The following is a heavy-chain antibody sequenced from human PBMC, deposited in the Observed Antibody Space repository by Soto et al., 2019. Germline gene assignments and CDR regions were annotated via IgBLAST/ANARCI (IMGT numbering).Heavy chain of an antibody. V-gene: IGHV3-33*01. CDR2: IWCDGSNK. Sequence: QVQLVESGGGVVQPGRSLRLSCAASGFTFSSYGMHWVRQAPGKGLEWVAGIWCDGSNKYYADSVKGRFTISRDNSKNTLYLQMNSLRAEDTAVYYCARDTGITMVRGVTDGMDVWGQGTTVTVSS. D-gene: IGHD3-10*01. J-gene: IGHJ6*02. CDR3: ARDTGITMVRGVTDGMDV. CDR1: GFTFSSYG.